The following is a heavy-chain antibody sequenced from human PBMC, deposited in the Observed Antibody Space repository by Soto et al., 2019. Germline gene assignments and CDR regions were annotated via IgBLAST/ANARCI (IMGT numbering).Heavy chain of an antibody. D-gene: IGHD3-3*01. CDR3: ARDRGGYYFWSGYFFPDY. CDR2: IYSGGST. Sequence: EVQLVESGGGLVQPGGSLRLSCAASGFTVSSNYMSWVRQAPGKGLEWVSVIYSGGSTYYADSVKGRFTISRDNSKNTLYLQMNSLRAEDTAVYYCARDRGGYYFWSGYFFPDYWGQGTLVTVSS. V-gene: IGHV3-66*01. CDR1: GFTVSSNY. J-gene: IGHJ4*02.